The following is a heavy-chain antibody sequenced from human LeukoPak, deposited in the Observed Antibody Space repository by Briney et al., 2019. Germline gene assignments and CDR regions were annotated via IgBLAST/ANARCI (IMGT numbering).Heavy chain of an antibody. Sequence: SETLSLTCTVSGGSVRSGSYYWSWIRQPPGKGLEWIGYISYTGSTNYNPPLKSRVTISVDTSKNQFSLKLSSVTAADTAVYYCASLYCSRTSCYFLDPWGQGTLVTVSS. CDR2: ISYTGST. J-gene: IGHJ5*02. V-gene: IGHV4-61*01. CDR1: GGSVRSGSYY. D-gene: IGHD2-2*01. CDR3: ASLYCSRTSCYFLDP.